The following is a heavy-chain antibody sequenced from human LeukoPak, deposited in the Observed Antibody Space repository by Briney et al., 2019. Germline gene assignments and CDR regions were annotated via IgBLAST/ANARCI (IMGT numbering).Heavy chain of an antibody. CDR3: ARAGQVVPAAINYYYYMDV. V-gene: IGHV1-69*05. D-gene: IGHD2-2*01. CDR2: IIPIFGTA. Sequence: SVKVSCKASGGTFSSYAISWVRQAPGQGLEWMGGIIPIFGTANYAQKFQGRVTITTDESTSTAYMELSSLRSEDTAVYYCARAGQVVPAAINYYYYMDVWGKGTTVTVSS. CDR1: GGTFSSYA. J-gene: IGHJ6*03.